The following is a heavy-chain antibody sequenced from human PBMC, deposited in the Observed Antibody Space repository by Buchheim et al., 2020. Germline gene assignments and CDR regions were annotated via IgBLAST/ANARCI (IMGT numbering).Heavy chain of an antibody. CDR3: ARDRSYAMDV. V-gene: IGHV3-74*03. CDR2: INSDGSTT. J-gene: IGHJ6*02. CDR1: GFSFSNSW. Sequence: EVQLVESGGGLVQPGGSLRLSCAASGFSFSNSWMHWVRQAPGKGLVWVSHINSDGSTTTYADSVKGRFTIPRDNAKNTVYLQMNSLRVEDTAVYYCARDRSYAMDVWGQGTT.